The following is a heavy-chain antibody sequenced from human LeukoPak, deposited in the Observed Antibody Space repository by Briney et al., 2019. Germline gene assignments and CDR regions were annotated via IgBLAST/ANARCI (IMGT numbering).Heavy chain of an antibody. CDR3: ARQSSGPTDAFDI. CDR2: INHRGST. Sequence: PSETLSLTCDAYGGSFSGYYWSWIRQPPGKGLEWTGGINHRGSTNYNQSLKSRVTISVDTSKKQFSLKLSSVTAADTAVYYCARQSSGPTDAFDIWGQGTMVTVSS. CDR1: GGSFSGYY. V-gene: IGHV4-34*01. D-gene: IGHD6-19*01. J-gene: IGHJ3*02.